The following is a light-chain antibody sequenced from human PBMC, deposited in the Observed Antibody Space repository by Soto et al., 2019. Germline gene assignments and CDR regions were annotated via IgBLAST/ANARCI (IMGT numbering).Light chain of an antibody. J-gene: IGLJ2*01. V-gene: IGLV2-8*01. Sequence: QSVLTQPPSAYGSPGQSVTISCTGTRSDVGGYNYVSWYQQHPGKAPKLMIYEVSKRPSGVPDRFSGSKSGNTASLTVSGLQAEYEADYYCSSYAGSKNYVVFGGGTKVTVL. CDR2: EVS. CDR1: RSDVGGYNY. CDR3: SSYAGSKNYVV.